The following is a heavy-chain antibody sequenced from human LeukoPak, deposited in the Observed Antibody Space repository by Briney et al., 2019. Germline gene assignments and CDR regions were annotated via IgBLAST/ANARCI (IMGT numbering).Heavy chain of an antibody. CDR3: ARDPGGVGYGDYWGSTRRGPHDY. CDR2: ISSSSSYI. D-gene: IGHD4-17*01. V-gene: IGHV3-21*01. CDR1: GFTFSSYS. J-gene: IGHJ4*02. Sequence: GGSLRLSCAASGFTFSSYSMNWVRQAPGKGLEWVSSISSSSSYIYYADSVKGRFTISRDNAKNSLYLQMNSLRAEDTAVYYCARDPGGVGYGDYWGSTRRGPHDYWGQGTLVTVSS.